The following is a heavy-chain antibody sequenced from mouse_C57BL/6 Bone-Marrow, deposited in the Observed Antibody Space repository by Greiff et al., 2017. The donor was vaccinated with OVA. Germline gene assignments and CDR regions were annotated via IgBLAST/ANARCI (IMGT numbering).Heavy chain of an antibody. V-gene: IGHV1-59*01. J-gene: IGHJ3*01. CDR3: VPLTGVVH. Sequence: QVQLQQPGAELVRPGTSVKLSCKASGYTFTSYWMHWVKQRPGQGLEWIGVIDPSDSYTNYNQKFKGKATLTVDTSSSTAYMQLSSLTSEDSAVYDCVPLTGVVHWGQGTLVTVSA. CDR1: GYTFTSYW. CDR2: IDPSDSYT. D-gene: IGHD1-1*01.